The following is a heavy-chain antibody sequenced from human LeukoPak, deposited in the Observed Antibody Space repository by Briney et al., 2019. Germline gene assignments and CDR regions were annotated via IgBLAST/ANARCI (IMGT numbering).Heavy chain of an antibody. CDR2: INHSGST. CDR1: GGSFSGYY. J-gene: IGHJ4*02. Sequence: SETLSLTCAVYGGSFSGYYWSWIRQPPGKGLEWIGEINHSGSTNYNPSLKSRVTISVDTSKNQFSLKLSSVTAADTAVYYCATSSGYWDGYFDYWGQGTLVTVSS. V-gene: IGHV4-34*01. CDR3: ATSSGYWDGYFDY. D-gene: IGHD3-22*01.